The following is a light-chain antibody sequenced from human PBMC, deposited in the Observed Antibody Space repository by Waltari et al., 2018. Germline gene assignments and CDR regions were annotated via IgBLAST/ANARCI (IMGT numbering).Light chain of an antibody. J-gene: IGLJ2*01. V-gene: IGLV1-40*01. CDR2: GNS. CDR1: SSNIGAGYD. CDR3: QSYDSSLSGGV. Sequence: QSVLTQPPSVSGAPGQRVTISCTGSSSNIGAGYDVHWYQQLPGTAPKLLIYGNSNRPSGVPDRFSGSKSGTSASLAITGLQAEDEADDYCQSYDSSLSGGVFGGGTKLTVL.